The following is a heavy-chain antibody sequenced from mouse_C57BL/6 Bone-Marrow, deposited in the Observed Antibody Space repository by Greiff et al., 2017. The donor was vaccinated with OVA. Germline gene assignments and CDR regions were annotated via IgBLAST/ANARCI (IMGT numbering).Heavy chain of an antibody. CDR1: GFTFSSYA. V-gene: IGHV5-4*03. J-gene: IGHJ4*01. Sequence: DVKLVESGGGLVKPGGSLKLSCAASGFTFSSYAMSWVRQTPEKRLEWVATISDGGSYTYYPDNVKGRFTISRDNAKNNLYLQMSHLKSEDTAMYYCARGGLVCAMDYWGQGTSVTVSS. D-gene: IGHD6-2*01. CDR2: ISDGGSYT. CDR3: ARGGLVCAMDY.